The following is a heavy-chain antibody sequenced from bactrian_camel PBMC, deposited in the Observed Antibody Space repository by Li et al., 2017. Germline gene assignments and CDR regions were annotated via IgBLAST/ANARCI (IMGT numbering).Heavy chain of an antibody. Sequence: HVQLVESGGGSVQTGGSLRLSCAASGAAYLDYCMGWFRQAPGKEREGVAHIDSDGKWYAESLKGRSTISTDDANNTLDLQIDSLQPEDTAMYYCAAPYREMNAEEVLRLMSSGNDFGYTGQGTQVTVS. CDR2: IDSDGK. J-gene: IGHJ6*01. CDR1: GAAYLDYC. V-gene: IGHV3S55*01. D-gene: IGHD1*01. CDR3: AAPYREMNAEEVLRLMSSGNDFGY.